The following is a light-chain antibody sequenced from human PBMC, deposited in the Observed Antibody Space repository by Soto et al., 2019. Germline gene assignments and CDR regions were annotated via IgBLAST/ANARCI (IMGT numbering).Light chain of an antibody. J-gene: IGLJ2*01. CDR2: QDS. CDR3: QACDSSTVV. Sequence: SYELTQPPSVSVSPGQTASITCSGDKLGDKYACWYQQKPGQSPVLVIYQDSKRPSGIPERVSVSSSGNTATLTISGTQATDEDDDYCQACDSSTVVFGGGKKLTVL. V-gene: IGLV3-1*01. CDR1: KLGDKY.